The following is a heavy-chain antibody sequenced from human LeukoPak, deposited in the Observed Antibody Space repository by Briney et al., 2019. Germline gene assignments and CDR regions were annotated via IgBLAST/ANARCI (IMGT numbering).Heavy chain of an antibody. CDR1: GYTFTNYY. V-gene: IGHV1-46*01. D-gene: IGHD1-26*01. CDR2: INPSGGST. J-gene: IGHJ4*02. Sequence: GASVKVSCKASGYTFTNYYMHWVRQAPGQGLEWMGIINPSGGSTNYAQKFQGRVTMTTDTSTSTAYMELRSLRSDDTAVYYCARAPRPNSGSYCDYWGQGTLVTVSS. CDR3: ARAPRPNSGSYCDY.